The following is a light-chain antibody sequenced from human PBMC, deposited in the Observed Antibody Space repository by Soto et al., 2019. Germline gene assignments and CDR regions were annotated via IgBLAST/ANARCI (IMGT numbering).Light chain of an antibody. V-gene: IGLV2-23*02. CDR2: EVS. J-gene: IGLJ7*01. CDR1: SSDVGSHNL. CDR3: CSYGGSSAV. Sequence: QSALTQPASVSGSPGQSITISCTGTSSDVGSHNLVSWHQQHPGQAPKLMIYEVSKRPLGVSTRFSASKSGNTASLTISGLQAEDEADYYCCSYGGSSAVFGGGTQLTVL.